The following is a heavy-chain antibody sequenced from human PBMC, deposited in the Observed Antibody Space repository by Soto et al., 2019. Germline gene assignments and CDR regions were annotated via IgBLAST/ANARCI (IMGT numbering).Heavy chain of an antibody. Sequence: QVQLVQSGAEVKKPGASVKVSCKTSGYNFISSEISWVRQAPGQGLELMGWMNPHTGETDATRKFQGRLTMTRNTSSNTAYLELSSLTSEDTAVYYCAKKHSGSSLAYWGQGSLVTVSS. J-gene: IGHJ4*02. CDR2: MNPHTGET. D-gene: IGHD6-6*01. CDR1: GYNFISSE. CDR3: AKKHSGSSLAY. V-gene: IGHV1-8*02.